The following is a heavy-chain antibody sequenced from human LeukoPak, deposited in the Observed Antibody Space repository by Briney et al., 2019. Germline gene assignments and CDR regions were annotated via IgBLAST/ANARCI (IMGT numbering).Heavy chain of an antibody. V-gene: IGHV1-69*05. J-gene: IGHJ5*02. CDR3: ARDSGNYWSGYYAFDP. Sequence: SVKVSCKASGGTFSSYGVSWVRQAPGQGLEWMGGIIPIFGTANYAQMFQGRVTITTDESTSTAYMELSSLRSEDTAVYYCARDSGNYWSGYYAFDPWGQGTLVTVSS. CDR1: GGTFSSYG. CDR2: IIPIFGTA. D-gene: IGHD3-3*01.